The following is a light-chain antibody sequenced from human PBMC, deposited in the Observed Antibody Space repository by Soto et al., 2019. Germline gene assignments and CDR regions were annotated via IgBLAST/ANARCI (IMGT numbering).Light chain of an antibody. CDR3: SSYTSSSTS. V-gene: IGLV2-14*01. CDR1: SSDVGGYNY. J-gene: IGLJ1*01. Sequence: QSVLTQPASVSGSPGQSITISCTGTSSDVGGYNYVSWYQQHPGKAPKLMFYDVSNRPSGVSNRFSGSKSGNTASLTISGLQAEDEADYYCSSYTSSSTSFGTGTRSPS. CDR2: DVS.